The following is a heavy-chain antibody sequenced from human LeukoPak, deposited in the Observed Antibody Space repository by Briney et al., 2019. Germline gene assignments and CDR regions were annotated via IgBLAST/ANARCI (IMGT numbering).Heavy chain of an antibody. Sequence: PGGSLRFSCAASGFTFSSYSLNWVRQAPGKGLEWVSSISNSSSYKYYADSVKGRFTISRDNAKNSLYLQMNSLRAEDTAVDYCARAPYYGSGSEGWFDPWGQGTLVTVSS. CDR3: ARAPYYGSGSEGWFDP. CDR1: GFTFSSYS. CDR2: ISNSSSYK. V-gene: IGHV3-21*01. J-gene: IGHJ5*02. D-gene: IGHD3-10*01.